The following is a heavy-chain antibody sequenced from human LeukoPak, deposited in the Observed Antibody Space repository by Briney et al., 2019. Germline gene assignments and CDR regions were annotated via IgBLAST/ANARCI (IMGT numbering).Heavy chain of an antibody. D-gene: IGHD7-27*01. Sequence: GGSLRLSCAASGFTFSFYAMSWVRQAPEKGLEWVSTISGNGGGTYYAGSVKGRFTISRDNSRDTVFLQMNTLRAEDTAVYYCARPRTGDPLCDAFDVWGQGTVVTVSS. V-gene: IGHV3-23*01. CDR1: GFTFSFYA. CDR3: ARPRTGDPLCDAFDV. CDR2: ISGNGGGT. J-gene: IGHJ3*01.